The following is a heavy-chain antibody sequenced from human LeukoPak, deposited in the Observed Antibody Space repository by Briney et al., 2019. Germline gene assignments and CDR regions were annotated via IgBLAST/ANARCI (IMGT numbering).Heavy chain of an antibody. CDR2: INSEGSST. CDR1: GITLNSYW. Sequence: GGSLRLSCAASGITLNSYWMHWVRQAPGKGLVWVSRINSEGSSTSYADSVKGRFTISRDNAKNTLYLQMNSLRAEDTAVYYSARVGITMVRTDAFDIWGLGTMVTVSS. D-gene: IGHD3-10*01. J-gene: IGHJ3*02. CDR3: ARVGITMVRTDAFDI. V-gene: IGHV3-74*01.